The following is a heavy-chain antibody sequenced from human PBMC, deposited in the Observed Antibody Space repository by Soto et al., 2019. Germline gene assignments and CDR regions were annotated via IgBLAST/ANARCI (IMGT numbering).Heavy chain of an antibody. J-gene: IGHJ4*02. D-gene: IGHD1-1*01. CDR1: GFTFSDYF. CDR3: ARSGDNFNGLDY. V-gene: IGHV3-11*06. Sequence: PGGSLRLSCAASGFTFSDYFMSWVRQAPGRGLEWISYSSNSGTFARYATSVKGRFSISRDNANNPLYLEMNSLRVEDTAVYYCARSGDNFNGLDYWGQGT. CDR2: SSNSGTFA.